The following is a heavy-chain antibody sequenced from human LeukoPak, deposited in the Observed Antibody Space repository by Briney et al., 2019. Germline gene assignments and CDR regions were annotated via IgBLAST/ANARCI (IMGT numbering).Heavy chain of an antibody. CDR3: VRHNHMDV. Sequence: GASVKVSCKASGYTFTTYSMHWVRQAPGQGLEWMAIINLSGGSTDYTQKFQGRVTMTRDTSTSTVYMELSSLRSEDTAVYYRVRHNHMDVWGQGTTVTVSS. V-gene: IGHV1-46*01. CDR1: GYTFTTYS. CDR2: INLSGGST. J-gene: IGHJ6*02.